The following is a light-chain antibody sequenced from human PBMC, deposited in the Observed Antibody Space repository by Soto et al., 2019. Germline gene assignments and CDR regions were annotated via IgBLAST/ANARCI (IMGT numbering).Light chain of an antibody. V-gene: IGKV3-15*01. J-gene: IGKJ2*01. Sequence: EIGMTQSPATLSVSPGERATLSCRASQSVSSNLAWYQQRRGQAPRLLIYGASTRATGIPTRFSGSGSVTEFTLTISSLQSEEFPDYDFHHDNKWPQNFGQGTKLDSK. CDR1: QSVSSN. CDR3: HHDNKWPQN. CDR2: GAS.